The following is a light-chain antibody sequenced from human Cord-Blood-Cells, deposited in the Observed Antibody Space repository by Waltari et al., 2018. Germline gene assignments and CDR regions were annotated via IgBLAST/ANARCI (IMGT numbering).Light chain of an antibody. CDR2: DVS. J-gene: IGLJ1*01. V-gene: IGLV2-11*01. CDR3: CSYAGSYTFV. Sequence: QSALTQPRPVSGSPGQPVPISCTGTTSDVVGNNFVSWYQQHPGKAPKLMIYDVSKRPSGVPDRFSGSKSGNTASLTISGLQAEDEADYYCCSYAGSYTFVFGTGTKVTVL. CDR1: TSDVVGNNF.